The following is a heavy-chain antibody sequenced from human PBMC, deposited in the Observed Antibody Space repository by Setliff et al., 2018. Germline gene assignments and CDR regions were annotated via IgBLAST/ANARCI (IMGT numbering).Heavy chain of an antibody. Sequence: ASVKVSCKASGYSFTSYTIHWARQAPGQGLEWMGWFSPGNGNTAYSQKIQDRVTITRDTSASTAYMELSSLRSEDTAVYYCARIGFGYYSTSGAWYFDNWGQGTLVTVSS. CDR1: GYSFTSYT. V-gene: IGHV1-3*01. CDR2: FSPGNGNT. CDR3: ARIGFGYYSTSGAWYFDN. D-gene: IGHD2-8*01. J-gene: IGHJ4*02.